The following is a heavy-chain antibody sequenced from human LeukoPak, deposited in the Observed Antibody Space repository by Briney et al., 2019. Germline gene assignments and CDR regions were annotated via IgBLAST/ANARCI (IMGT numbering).Heavy chain of an antibody. V-gene: IGHV3-74*01. CDR3: AKDRDDILTGYFGY. CDR1: GFTFSDYW. CDR2: INTDGRRT. Sequence: TGGSLRLSCAASGFTFSDYWMHWVRQAPGKGLVWVSGINTDGRRTIYADSVKGRFTISRDNAKNTLYLQMNSLRAEDTAVYYCAKDRDDILTGYFGYWGQGTLVTVSS. J-gene: IGHJ4*02. D-gene: IGHD3-9*01.